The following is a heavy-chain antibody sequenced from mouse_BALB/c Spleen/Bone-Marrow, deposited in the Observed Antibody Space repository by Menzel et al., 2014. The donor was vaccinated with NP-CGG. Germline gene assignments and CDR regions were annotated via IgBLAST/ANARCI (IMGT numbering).Heavy chain of an antibody. CDR2: ISSGGSST. V-gene: IGHV5-6*01. J-gene: IGHJ2*01. Sequence: EVQVVESGGDLVKPGGSLKLSCVASGFTFSSYGMSWVRQTPDKRLEWVATISSGGSSTYYPASVKGRFTIPRDNAKSTLYLQMSSLNSEDTAMYYCTRRPLQANSYFDCWGQGTTLTVSS. CDR1: GFTFSSYG. D-gene: IGHD3-2*02. CDR3: TRRPLQANSYFDC.